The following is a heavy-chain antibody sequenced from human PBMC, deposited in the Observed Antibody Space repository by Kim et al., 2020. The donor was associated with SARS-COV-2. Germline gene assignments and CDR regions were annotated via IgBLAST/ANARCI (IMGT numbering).Heavy chain of an antibody. V-gene: IGHV1-46*02. CDR1: GYTFNSYY. CDR2: INPSGGST. D-gene: IGHD3-9*01. Sequence: ASVKVSCKASGYTFNSYYMHWVRQAPGQGLEWMGRINPSGGSTSYAQKFQGRVTMTRDTSTSTVYMELSSLRSEDTAVYYCERGSPVYYDILTGYYRDYWGQGTLVTVSS. CDR3: ERGSPVYYDILTGYYRDY. J-gene: IGHJ4*02.